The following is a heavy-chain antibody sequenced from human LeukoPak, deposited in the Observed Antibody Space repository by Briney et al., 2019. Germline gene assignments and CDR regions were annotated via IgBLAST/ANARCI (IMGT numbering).Heavy chain of an antibody. CDR1: GLTLSNVW. CDR3: AQGSGQYYEY. CDR2: IKSKTAGGTT. V-gene: IGHV3-15*07. D-gene: IGHD3-22*01. Sequence: GGSLRLSCAVSGLTLSNVWMNWVRQAPGKGLEWVGHIKSKTAGGTTDFAAPVKGRFSISRDDSQNMLYLQMNSLTSEDPAVYYCAQGSGQYYEYWGQGTLVTVSS. J-gene: IGHJ4*02.